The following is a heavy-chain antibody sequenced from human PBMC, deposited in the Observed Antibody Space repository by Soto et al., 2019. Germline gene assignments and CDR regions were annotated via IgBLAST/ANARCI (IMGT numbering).Heavy chain of an antibody. CDR3: ATDGVQYVVSGLYYFHY. CDR1: GFSLNSYA. Sequence: QVQLVESGGGVVQPGTSLRLSCAASGFSLNSYAMHWVRQVPGKGLEWVAFMSYNGKNKYYGDSVKGRFTISRDDSTNTLYLQMSSLRSEDTAVYYCATDGVQYVVSGLYYFHYWGQGTLVTVSS. CDR2: MSYNGKNK. J-gene: IGHJ4*02. D-gene: IGHD2-15*01. V-gene: IGHV3-30*15.